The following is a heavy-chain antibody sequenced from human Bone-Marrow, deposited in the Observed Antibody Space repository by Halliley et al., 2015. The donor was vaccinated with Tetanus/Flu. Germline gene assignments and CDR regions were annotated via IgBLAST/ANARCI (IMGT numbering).Heavy chain of an antibody. CDR2: ITSSSNLI. Sequence: SLRLSCEASGFTFAIYTMNWVRQAPGEGLEWVSSITSSSNLIYYEDAVKGRFTISRDNAKNSLYLQMNSLRAEDTAVYFCATRAYGMDVWGQGTTVTVSS. CDR3: ATRAYGMDV. J-gene: IGHJ6*02. CDR1: GFTFAIYT. V-gene: IGHV3-21*01.